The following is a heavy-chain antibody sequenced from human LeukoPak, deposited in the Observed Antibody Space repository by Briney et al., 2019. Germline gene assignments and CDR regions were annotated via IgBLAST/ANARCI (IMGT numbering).Heavy chain of an antibody. CDR2: ISSSSSTI. CDR1: GFTFSSYS. J-gene: IGHJ4*02. V-gene: IGHV3-48*04. D-gene: IGHD4-17*01. CDR3: AKEGYGDSSDY. Sequence: PGGSLRLSCAASGFTFSSYSINWVRQAPGKGLEWVSYISSSSSTIYYADSVKGRFTISRDNAKNSLYLQMNSLRAEDTAVYYCAKEGYGDSSDYWGQGTLVTVSS.